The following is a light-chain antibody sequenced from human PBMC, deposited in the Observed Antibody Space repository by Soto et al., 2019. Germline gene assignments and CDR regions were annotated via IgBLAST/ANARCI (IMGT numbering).Light chain of an antibody. Sequence: DIVMTQSPDSLAVSLGERATINCKSSQSILYSSNNKNYLVWYQQKPGQPPKVLIYWASTRESGVRDRFSGSGYGTDFTLTISSLQAEDVAVYYCQQYYSAPLTFGGGTKVDIK. CDR1: QSILYSSNNKNY. V-gene: IGKV4-1*01. CDR2: WAS. J-gene: IGKJ4*01. CDR3: QQYYSAPLT.